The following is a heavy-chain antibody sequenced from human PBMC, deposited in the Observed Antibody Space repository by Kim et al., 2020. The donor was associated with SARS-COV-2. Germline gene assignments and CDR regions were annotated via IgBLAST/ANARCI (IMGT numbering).Heavy chain of an antibody. Sequence: GGSLRLSCAASGFTFSSYSMNWVRQAPGKGLEWVSSISSSSSYIYYADSVKGRFTISRDNAKNSLYLQMNSLRAEDTAVYYCARDAMVRGRRGDDWGQGTLVTVSS. CDR2: ISSSSSYI. CDR1: GFTFSSYS. J-gene: IGHJ4*02. V-gene: IGHV3-21*01. D-gene: IGHD3-10*01. CDR3: ARDAMVRGRRGDD.